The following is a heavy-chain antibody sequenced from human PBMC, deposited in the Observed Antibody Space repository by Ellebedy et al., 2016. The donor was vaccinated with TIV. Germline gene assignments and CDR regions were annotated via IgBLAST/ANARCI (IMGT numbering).Heavy chain of an antibody. J-gene: IGHJ4*02. Sequence: PGGSLRLSCAASGSTFSHYGIPWVRQAPGKGLEWVANIWSDGSHQYYADPVKGRFTISRDNSKNTLYLQMNSLRVEDTAVYFCARARLPKYYFDFWGQGTLVAVSS. CDR2: IWSDGSHQ. V-gene: IGHV3-33*01. CDR1: GSTFSHYG. CDR3: ARARLPKYYFDF.